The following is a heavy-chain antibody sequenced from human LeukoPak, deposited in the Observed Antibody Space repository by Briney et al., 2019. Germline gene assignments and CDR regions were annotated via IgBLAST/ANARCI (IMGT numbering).Heavy chain of an antibody. CDR2: ISWNSGSI. CDR3: AKAECSSTSCYRFDP. V-gene: IGHV3-9*01. Sequence: GGSLRLSCAASGFTFDDYAMHWVRQAPGKGLEWVSGISWNSGSIGYADSVKGRFTISRDNAKNSLYLQMNSLRTEDTALYYCAKAECSSTSCYRFDPWGQGTLVTVSS. D-gene: IGHD2-2*02. CDR1: GFTFDDYA. J-gene: IGHJ5*02.